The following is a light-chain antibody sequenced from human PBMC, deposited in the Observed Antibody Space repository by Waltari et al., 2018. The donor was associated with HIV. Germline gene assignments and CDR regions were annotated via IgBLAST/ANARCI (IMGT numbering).Light chain of an antibody. V-gene: IGLV3-21*02. CDR1: NIGSKS. J-gene: IGLJ2*01. CDR3: QVWSNSGDHSGRV. CDR2: DDS. Sequence: SYVLSQAPSVSVAPGQTASITCGGNNIGSKSVHWYQQKPGQAPVLVVYDDSDRPSGIPERFSGSNSGNTATLTISRVEAGDEADYYCQVWSNSGDHSGRVFGGGTKLTVL.